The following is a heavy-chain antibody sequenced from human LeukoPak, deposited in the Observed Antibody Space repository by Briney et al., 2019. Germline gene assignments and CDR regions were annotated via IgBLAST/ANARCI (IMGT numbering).Heavy chain of an antibody. Sequence: ASVKVSCKASGYTFSKYAIHWVRQAPGQRLEWMGWINAGNGNTRYSQRFQGGVTITRDTSASTAYMELRSLRSDDTAVYYCASEVVRIPNWGQGTLVTVSS. V-gene: IGHV1-3*01. CDR3: ASEVVRIPN. J-gene: IGHJ4*02. D-gene: IGHD3-10*01. CDR1: GYTFSKYA. CDR2: INAGNGNT.